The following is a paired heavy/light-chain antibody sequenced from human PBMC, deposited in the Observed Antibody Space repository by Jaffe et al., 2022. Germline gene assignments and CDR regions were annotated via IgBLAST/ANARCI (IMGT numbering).Heavy chain of an antibody. CDR3: GRHEWGLAVAPVWL. V-gene: IGHV4-39*01. CDR2: IYYTGTA. CDR1: GGSISRSDYY. J-gene: IGHJ4*02. Sequence: QMQLQESGPGLVKPSETLSLTCTVSGGSISRSDYYWGWTRQPPGKGLEWIGNIYYTGTAYYNPSLRSRVSISVDTSKNQFSLRLSSVTAADTAVYYCGRHEWGLAVAPVWLWGQGTGVTVSS. D-gene: IGHD6-19*01.
Light chain of an antibody. Sequence: EIVLTQSPGTLSLSPGEGATLSCRASQTVSSNYLAWYQQKPGRAPRLLIFGSSSRAANSPDRFSGSGSGTDFTLTINRLEPEDFAVYYCQQYGSSPLTFGGGTKVEIK. CDR1: QTVSSNY. CDR2: GSS. CDR3: QQYGSSPLT. V-gene: IGKV3-20*01. J-gene: IGKJ4*01.